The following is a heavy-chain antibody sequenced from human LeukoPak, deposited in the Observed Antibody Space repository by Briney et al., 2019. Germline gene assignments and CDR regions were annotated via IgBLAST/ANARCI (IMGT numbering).Heavy chain of an antibody. Sequence: SETLSLTCTVSGGSIRNFYWSWIRQTPGKGLEWIGYVYNSGTNYNPSLKSRVTISMDTSKNQFSLKLSSVTAADTAVYYCARHGKESGDRRYSNPHYFDYWGQGTLVTVSS. V-gene: IGHV4-59*08. D-gene: IGHD3-9*01. J-gene: IGHJ4*02. CDR3: ARHGKESGDRRYSNPHYFDY. CDR1: GGSIRNFY. CDR2: VYNSGT.